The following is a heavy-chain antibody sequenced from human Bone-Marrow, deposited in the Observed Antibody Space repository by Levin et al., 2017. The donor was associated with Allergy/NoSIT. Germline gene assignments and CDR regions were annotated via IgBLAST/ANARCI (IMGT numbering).Heavy chain of an antibody. D-gene: IGHD3-10*01. CDR1: GGSFSGYY. V-gene: IGHV4-34*01. CDR3: ARSEAPITMVRGVIAPHYYYYYGMDV. Sequence: SETLSLTCAVYGGSFSGYYWSWIRQPPGKGLEWIGEINHSGSTNYNPSLKSRVTISVDTSKNQFSLKLSSVTAADTAVYYCARSEAPITMVRGVIAPHYYYYYGMDVWGQGTTVTVSS. J-gene: IGHJ6*02. CDR2: INHSGST.